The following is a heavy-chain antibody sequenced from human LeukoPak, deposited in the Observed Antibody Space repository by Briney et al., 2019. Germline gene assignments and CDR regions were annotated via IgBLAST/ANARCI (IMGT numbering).Heavy chain of an antibody. J-gene: IGHJ4*02. D-gene: IGHD3-22*01. V-gene: IGHV3-48*03. CDR2: ISSSGSTI. CDR1: GFTFSSYE. CDR3: AVTPSPPPEDYYDSSGYYSDY. Sequence: GGSLRLSCAASGFTFSSYEMNWVRQAPGKGLEWVSYISSSGSTIYYADSVKGRFTISRDNAKNSLYLQMNSLRAEDTAVYYCAVTPSPPPEDYYDSSGYYSDYWGQGTLVTVSS.